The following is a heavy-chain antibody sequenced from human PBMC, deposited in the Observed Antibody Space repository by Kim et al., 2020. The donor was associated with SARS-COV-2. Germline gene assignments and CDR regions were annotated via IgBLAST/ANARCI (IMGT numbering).Heavy chain of an antibody. CDR2: IYSGGST. CDR3: ARDGASLRYSSSWFDY. J-gene: IGHJ4*02. D-gene: IGHD6-13*01. V-gene: IGHV3-53*01. CDR1: GFTVSSNY. Sequence: GGSLRLSCAASGFTVSSNYMSWVRQAPGKGLEWVSVIYSGGSTYYADSVKGRFTISRDNSKNTLYLQMNSLRAEDTAVYYCARDGASLRYSSSWFDYWGQGTLVTVSS.